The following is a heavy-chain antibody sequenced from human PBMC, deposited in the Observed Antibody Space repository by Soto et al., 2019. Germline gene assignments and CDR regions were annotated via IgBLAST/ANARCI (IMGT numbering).Heavy chain of an antibody. J-gene: IGHJ5*02. V-gene: IGHV4-39*01. Sequence: QLQLQESGPGLVKPSETLSLTCTVSGGSISSSSYYWGWIRQPPGKGLEWIGSIYYSGSTYYNPSLKSRVPISVHTSNNQFSLKLSSVTAADTAVYHCARIGRRKSAWFDPWGQGTLVTVSS. CDR3: ARIGRRKSAWFDP. D-gene: IGHD1-26*01. CDR2: IYYSGST. CDR1: GGSISSSSYY.